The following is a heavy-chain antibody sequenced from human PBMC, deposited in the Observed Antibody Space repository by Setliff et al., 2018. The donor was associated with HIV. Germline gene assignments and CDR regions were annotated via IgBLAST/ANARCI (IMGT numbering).Heavy chain of an antibody. J-gene: IGHJ3*02. Sequence: GGSLRLSCAASGFIFSQAWMSWVRQAPGKGPEWLGHIKSKKNGETVAYAAPVKGRFTISRDDSKSIAYLQMNSLKTEDTAVYSCTRGLVAATPPWLQSAFDIWGQGTMVTVSS. CDR2: IKSKKNGETV. V-gene: IGHV3-15*01. CDR3: TRGLVAATPPWLQSAFDI. CDR1: GFIFSQAW. D-gene: IGHD2-15*01.